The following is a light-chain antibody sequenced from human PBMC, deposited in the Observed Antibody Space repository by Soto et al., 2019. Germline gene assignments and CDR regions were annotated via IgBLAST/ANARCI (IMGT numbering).Light chain of an antibody. J-gene: IGLJ3*02. Sequence: QTVVTQEPSFSVSPGGTVTLSCGLSSGSVSSSYYPSWYQQTPGQAPRTLIYNTNSRFSGVPDRFSGSILGNKAALTITGAQAEDESDYYCVLYIGSGVSVFGGGTQLTVL. CDR3: VLYIGSGVSV. CDR2: NTN. V-gene: IGLV8-61*01. CDR1: SGSVSSSYY.